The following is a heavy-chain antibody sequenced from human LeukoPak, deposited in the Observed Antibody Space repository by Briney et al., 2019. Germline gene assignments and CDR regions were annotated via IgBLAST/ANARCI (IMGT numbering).Heavy chain of an antibody. CDR3: GTDGGKHNFAY. J-gene: IGHJ4*02. V-gene: IGHV1-2*02. D-gene: IGHD1-26*01. CDR2: IILNDGRT. Sequence: ASVKVSCKASGFRFSDYYLHWVRQAPGQGLEWMGGIILNDGRTKYAQRCEGRVSLTRATSISTAYMELTMQTSADTAVYSCGTDGGKHNFAYWGQGTLVTVSS. CDR1: GFRFSDYY.